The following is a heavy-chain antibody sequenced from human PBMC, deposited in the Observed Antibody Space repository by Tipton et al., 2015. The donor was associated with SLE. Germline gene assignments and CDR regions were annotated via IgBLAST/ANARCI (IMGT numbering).Heavy chain of an antibody. V-gene: IGHV4-61*02. J-gene: IGHJ5*01. D-gene: IGHD1-26*01. CDR1: GGSIRSGSYY. Sequence: TLSLTCTVSGGSIRSGSYYWTWIRQPAGTGLEWIGRIFTIGTTSYNPSLESRVTVSVDTSKNLLSLKLSSVTAADTAVYFCARFHLKSYYEFDSWGQGTLVTVSP. CDR3: ARFHLKSYYEFDS. CDR2: IFTIGTT.